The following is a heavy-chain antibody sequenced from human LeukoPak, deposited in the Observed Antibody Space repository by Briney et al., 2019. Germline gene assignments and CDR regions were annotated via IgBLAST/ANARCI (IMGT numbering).Heavy chain of an antibody. D-gene: IGHD6-6*01. Sequence: PGGSLRLSCAASGFTFSSYAMSWVRQAPGKGLEWVSAISGSGGSTYYADSVKGRFTISRDNSKNTLYLQMNSLRAEDTAVYYCAKAVAEYSSSYWDYWGQETLVTVSS. J-gene: IGHJ4*02. CDR2: ISGSGGST. CDR1: GFTFSSYA. CDR3: AKAVAEYSSSYWDY. V-gene: IGHV3-23*01.